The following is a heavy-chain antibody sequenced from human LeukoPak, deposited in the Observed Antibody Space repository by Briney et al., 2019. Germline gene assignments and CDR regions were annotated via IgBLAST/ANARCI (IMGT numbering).Heavy chain of an antibody. CDR3: ARAGHGDY. Sequence: PGGSLRLSCAASAFTLSSYSMNWVRQAPRKGLEWVSSISSSSSYIYYADSVKGRFTISRDNAKNSLYLQMNSLRAEDTAVYYCARAGHGDYWGQGTLVTVSS. CDR1: AFTLSSYS. V-gene: IGHV3-21*01. CDR2: ISSSSSYI. J-gene: IGHJ4*02. D-gene: IGHD5/OR15-5a*01.